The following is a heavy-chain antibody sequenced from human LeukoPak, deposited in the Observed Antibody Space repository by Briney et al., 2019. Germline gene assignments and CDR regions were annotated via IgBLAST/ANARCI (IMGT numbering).Heavy chain of an antibody. D-gene: IGHD3-10*01. Sequence: GGSPRLSCAASGFTFSSYWMHWVRQAPGKGLVWVSRISTDGTTTNYAGSVKGRFTISRDNAKSTLYLQMNSLRAEDTAVYYCASYRNSNYGYSDYWGQGTLVTVSS. CDR3: ASYRNSNYGYSDY. CDR1: GFTFSSYW. CDR2: ISTDGTTT. V-gene: IGHV3-74*01. J-gene: IGHJ4*02.